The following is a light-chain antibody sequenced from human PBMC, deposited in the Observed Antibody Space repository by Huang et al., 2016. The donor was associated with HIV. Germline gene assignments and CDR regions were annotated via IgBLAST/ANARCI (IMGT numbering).Light chain of an antibody. Sequence: DIQMTQSPSSLSASVGDRVSITCRASQGISSYLAWYQQKPGNAPKLLLYAASRLESGVPSRFSGSGSGTDYTLTISNLQPEDFATYYCQHYYGTLWTFGQGTKVEIK. CDR3: QHYYGTLWT. J-gene: IGKJ1*01. V-gene: IGKV1-NL1*01. CDR2: AAS. CDR1: QGISSY.